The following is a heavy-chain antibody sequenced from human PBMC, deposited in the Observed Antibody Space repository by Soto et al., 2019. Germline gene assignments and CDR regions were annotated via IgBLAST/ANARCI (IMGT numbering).Heavy chain of an antibody. V-gene: IGHV3-30-3*01. CDR2: ISYDGSNK. J-gene: IGHJ6*02. CDR1: RFIFSNFA. Sequence: ESGGGVVQPGRSLRLSCVASRFIFSNFAMHWVRQAPGKGLEWVAFISYDGSNKFYADSVKGRFSISRDNSENTLFLQMNSRRGDDSVEYYCVRAAATPSYFYYYGMDVWGQGTTVTVSS. CDR3: VRAAATPSYFYYYGMDV. D-gene: IGHD2-21*01.